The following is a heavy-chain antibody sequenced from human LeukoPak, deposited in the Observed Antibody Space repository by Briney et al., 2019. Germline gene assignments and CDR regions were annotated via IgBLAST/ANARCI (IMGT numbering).Heavy chain of an antibody. J-gene: IGHJ4*02. V-gene: IGHV3-53*01. CDR3: ARIPGSYGPYYFDY. CDR2: IYSGGST. Sequence: GGSLRLPXAASGFTVSSNYMSWVRQAPGKGLEWVSVIYSGGSTYYADSVKGRFTISRDNSKNTLYLQMNSLRAEDTAVYYCARIPGSYGPYYFDYWGQGTLVTVSS. D-gene: IGHD1-26*01. CDR1: GFTVSSNY.